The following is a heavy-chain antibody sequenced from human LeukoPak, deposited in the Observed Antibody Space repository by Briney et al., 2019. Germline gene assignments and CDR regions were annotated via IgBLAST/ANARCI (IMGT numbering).Heavy chain of an antibody. CDR2: IYYSGST. V-gene: IGHV4-59*08. J-gene: IGHJ4*02. CDR3: ARLQATRRSYFDY. CDR1: GGSISSYY. Sequence: SETLSLTCTASGGSISSYYWSWIRQPPGKGLEWIGYIYYSGSTNYNPSLKSRVTISVDTSKNQFSLKLSSVTAADTAVYYCARLQATRRSYFDYWGQGTLVTVSS. D-gene: IGHD5-12*01.